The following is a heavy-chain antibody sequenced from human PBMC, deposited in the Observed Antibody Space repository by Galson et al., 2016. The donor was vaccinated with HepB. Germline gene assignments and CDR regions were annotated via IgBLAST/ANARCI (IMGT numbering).Heavy chain of an antibody. CDR2: INSDGSST. CDR3: ASSVRGSGSPPGGY. J-gene: IGHJ4*02. V-gene: IGHV3-74*01. Sequence: SLRLSCAASGFTFSTYWMHWVRKAPGKGLVWVSRINSDGSSTGFADSVKGRFTISRDNAKNTLYLQMNSLRAEDTAAYYCASSVRGSGSPPGGYWGQGTLVTVSS. CDR1: GFTFSTYW. D-gene: IGHD3-10*01.